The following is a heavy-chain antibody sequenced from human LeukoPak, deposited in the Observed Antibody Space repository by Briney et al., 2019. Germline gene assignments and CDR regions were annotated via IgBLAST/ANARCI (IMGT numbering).Heavy chain of an antibody. D-gene: IGHD1-26*01. V-gene: IGHV4-30-4*01. Sequence: SETLSLTCTVSGGSISSGDYYWSWIRQPPGKGLEWIGYIYYSGSTYYNPSLKSRVTISVDTSKNQFSLKLSSVTAADTAVYYCARSILPEWELLPPDWFDPWGQGTLDTVSS. CDR3: ARSILPEWELLPPDWFDP. CDR1: GGSISSGDYY. CDR2: IYYSGST. J-gene: IGHJ5*02.